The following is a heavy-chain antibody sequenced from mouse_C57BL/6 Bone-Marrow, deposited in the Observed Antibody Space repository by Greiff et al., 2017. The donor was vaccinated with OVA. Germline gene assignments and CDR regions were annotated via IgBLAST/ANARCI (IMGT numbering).Heavy chain of an antibody. V-gene: IGHV1-69*01. CDR3: ARRVYAMDY. J-gene: IGHJ4*01. CDR1: GYTFTSYW. Sequence: VQLQQSGPELVMPGASVKLSCKASGYTFTSYWMHWVKQRPGQGLEWIGEIDPSDSYTNYNQKFKGKSTLTVDKSSSTAYMQLSSLTSEDSAVYYCARRVYAMDYWGQGTSVTVSS. CDR2: IDPSDSYT.